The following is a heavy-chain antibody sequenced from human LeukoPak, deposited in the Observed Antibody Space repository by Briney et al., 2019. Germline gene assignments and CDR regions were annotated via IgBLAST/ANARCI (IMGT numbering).Heavy chain of an antibody. V-gene: IGHV3-21*01. CDR2: ISSSSSYI. J-gene: IGHJ5*02. Sequence: GGSLRLSCAASGFTFSSYSMNWVRQAPGKGLEWVSSISSSSSYIYYADSVEGRFTISRDNAKNSLYLQMNCLRAEDTAVYYCARDHCSSTSCPPWGQGTLVTVSS. D-gene: IGHD2-2*01. CDR3: ARDHCSSTSCPP. CDR1: GFTFSSYS.